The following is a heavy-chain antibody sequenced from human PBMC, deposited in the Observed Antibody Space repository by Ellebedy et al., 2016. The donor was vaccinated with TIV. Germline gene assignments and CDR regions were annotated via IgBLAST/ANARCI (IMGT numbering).Heavy chain of an antibody. Sequence: GGSLRLSCKGSAYSFTTYWIAWVRQMPGKGLEWMGIIYPGDSDTRYSPSFQGQVTISADKSISTAYLQWSSLKASDTAMYYCARLIGESGAFDIWGQGTMVTASS. CDR1: AYSFTTYW. CDR2: IYPGDSDT. V-gene: IGHV5-51*01. J-gene: IGHJ3*02. CDR3: ARLIGESGAFDI. D-gene: IGHD2/OR15-2a*01.